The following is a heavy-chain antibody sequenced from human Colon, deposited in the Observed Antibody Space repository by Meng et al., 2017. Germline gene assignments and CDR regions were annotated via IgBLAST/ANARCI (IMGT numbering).Heavy chain of an antibody. CDR2: IHHSETT. V-gene: IGHV4-4*02. J-gene: IGHJ4*02. CDR3: ARVTYDDSRGYYGTDY. CDR1: GDSITSTKW. D-gene: IGHD3-22*01. Sequence: QVQSQESGPGRVKPSETLSLTCAVSGDSITSTKWWNWVRQPPGKRLEWIGEIHHSETTNYNPSLESRVTISIDNSKNQFSLKLDSVTAADTAVYYCARVTYDDSRGYYGTDYWGQGTLVTVSS.